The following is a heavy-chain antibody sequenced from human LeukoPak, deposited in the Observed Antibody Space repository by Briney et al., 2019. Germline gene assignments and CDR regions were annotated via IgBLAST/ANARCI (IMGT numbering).Heavy chain of an antibody. Sequence: PSQALSLTCAVSGGSISSGGYYWGWIRQPPGKGLQWIGSIFYSGSTYYNPSLKSRVTMSVDTSKNQFSLKLNSVTAADTAVYYCARLSVAAHPFDYWGQGTLVTVSS. CDR2: IFYSGST. V-gene: IGHV4-39*01. J-gene: IGHJ4*02. CDR1: GGSISSGGYY. D-gene: IGHD2-15*01. CDR3: ARLSVAAHPFDY.